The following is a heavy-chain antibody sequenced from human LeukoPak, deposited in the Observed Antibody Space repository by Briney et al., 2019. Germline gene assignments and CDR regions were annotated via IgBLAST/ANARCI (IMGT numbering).Heavy chain of an antibody. CDR2: IYTSGST. J-gene: IGHJ6*03. CDR3: ARSIAVSGPQFAYYYYMDV. V-gene: IGHV4-4*07. CDR1: GGSISTYY. D-gene: IGHD6-19*01. Sequence: PSETLSLTCTISGGSISTYYWSWLRQPAGKGLEWIGRIYTSGSTNYNPSLKSRVTISVDKSKKQFSLKLSSVTAADTGVYYCARSIAVSGPQFAYYYYMDVWGKGTTVTVSS.